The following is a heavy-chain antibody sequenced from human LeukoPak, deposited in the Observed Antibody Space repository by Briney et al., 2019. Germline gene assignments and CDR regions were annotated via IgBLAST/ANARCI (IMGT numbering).Heavy chain of an antibody. CDR1: GGSFSGYY. CDR2: INHSGST. J-gene: IGHJ4*02. CDR3: ARGPALYSGSYFPFDY. V-gene: IGHV4-34*01. D-gene: IGHD1-26*01. Sequence: SGTLSLTCAVYGGSFSGYYWSWIRQPPGKGLEWIGEINHSGSTNYNPSLKSRVTISVDTSKNQFSLKLSSVTAADTAVYYCARGPALYSGSYFPFDYWGQGTLVTVSS.